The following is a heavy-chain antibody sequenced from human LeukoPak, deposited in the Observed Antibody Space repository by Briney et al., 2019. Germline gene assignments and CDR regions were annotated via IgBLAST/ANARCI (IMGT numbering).Heavy chain of an antibody. J-gene: IGHJ5*02. D-gene: IGHD5-12*01. V-gene: IGHV1-69*10. Sequence: ASVKVSCKASGGTFSSYAISWVRQAPGQGLEWMGGIIPILGTANYAQKFQGRVTITADKSTSTAYMELSSLRSEDTAVYYCAREGSGYSGYDHNWFDPWGQGTLVTVSS. CDR1: GGTFSSYA. CDR2: IIPILGTA. CDR3: AREGSGYSGYDHNWFDP.